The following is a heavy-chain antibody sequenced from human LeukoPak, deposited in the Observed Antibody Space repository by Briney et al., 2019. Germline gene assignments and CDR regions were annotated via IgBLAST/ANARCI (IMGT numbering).Heavy chain of an antibody. CDR2: IKQDGSEK. V-gene: IGHV3-7*01. CDR3: AREMEGFDY. D-gene: IGHD2-8*01. Sequence: GGSLRLSCAASGFTFSRYWISWVRQAPGKGLEWVANIKQDGSEKSYVDSVKGRFTISRDNAKNSLYLQMDSLRAEGTAVYYCAREMEGFDYWGQGTLVTVSS. J-gene: IGHJ4*02. CDR1: GFTFSRYW.